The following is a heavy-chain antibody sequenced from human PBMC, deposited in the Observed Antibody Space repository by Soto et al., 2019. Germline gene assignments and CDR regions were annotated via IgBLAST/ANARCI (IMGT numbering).Heavy chain of an antibody. CDR3: ARCSGVSATNWFDA. CDR2: LYNSGRT. D-gene: IGHD3-10*02. Sequence: QVHLQESGPGLVKPSGTLSLTCGVSGGSISSINWWSWVRQPPGRGLEWIGVLYNSGRTNYNPALSGRVAISIDKSTNQFFLNLTSVTAADTALYSCARCSGVSATNWFDAWGQGALVTVSS. CDR1: GGSISSINW. V-gene: IGHV4-4*02. J-gene: IGHJ5*02.